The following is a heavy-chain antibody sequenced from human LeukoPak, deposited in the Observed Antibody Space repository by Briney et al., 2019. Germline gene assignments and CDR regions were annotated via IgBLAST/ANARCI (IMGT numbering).Heavy chain of an antibody. V-gene: IGHV3-7*01. J-gene: IGHJ4*02. CDR1: GFTFSSYW. D-gene: IGHD5-12*01. Sequence: GGSLRLSCAASGFTFSSYWMSWVRQAPGKGLEWVANIKQDGSEKYYVDSVKGRFTISRDNAKNSLYLQMNSLRAEDTAVYYCARHGYSGYDRIRGVDYWGQGTVVTVYS. CDR2: IKQDGSEK. CDR3: ARHGYSGYDRIRGVDY.